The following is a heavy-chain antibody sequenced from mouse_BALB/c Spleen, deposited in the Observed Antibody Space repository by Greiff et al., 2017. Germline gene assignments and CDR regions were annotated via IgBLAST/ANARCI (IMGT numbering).Heavy chain of an antibody. CDR2: ISNGGGST. J-gene: IGHJ2*01. Sequence: VQLKESGGGLVQPGGSLKLSCAASGFTFSSYTMSWVRQTPEKRLEWVAYISNGGGSTYYPDTVKGRFTISRDNAKNTLYLQMSSLKSEDTAMYYCARHYFDYWGQGTTLTVSS. CDR1: GFTFSSYT. CDR3: ARHYFDY. V-gene: IGHV5-12-2*01.